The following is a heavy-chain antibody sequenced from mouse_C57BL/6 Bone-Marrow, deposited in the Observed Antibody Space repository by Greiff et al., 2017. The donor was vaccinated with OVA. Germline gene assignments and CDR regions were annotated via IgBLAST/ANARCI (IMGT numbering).Heavy chain of an antibody. CDR2: INPYNGGT. Sequence: EVKVVESGPVLVKPGASVKMSCKASGYTFTDYYMNWVKQSHGKSLEWIGVINPYNGGTSYNQKFKGKATLTVDKSSSTAYMELNSLTSEDSAVYYCAPITTVVPIDYWGQGTTLTVSS. D-gene: IGHD1-1*01. V-gene: IGHV1-19*01. CDR3: APITTVVPIDY. CDR1: GYTFTDYY. J-gene: IGHJ2*01.